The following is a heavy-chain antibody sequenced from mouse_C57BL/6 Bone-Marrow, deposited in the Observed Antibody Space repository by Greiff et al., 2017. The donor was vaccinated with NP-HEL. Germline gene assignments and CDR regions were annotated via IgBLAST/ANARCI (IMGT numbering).Heavy chain of an antibody. V-gene: IGHV1-64*01. Sequence: VQLQQPGAELVKPGASVKLSCKASGYTFTSYWMHWVKQRPGQGLEWIGMIHPNSGSTNYNEKFKSKATLTVDKSSSTAYMQLRSLTSEDSAVYYGARGGGYYAWFAYWGQGTLVTVSA. CDR3: ARGGGYYAWFAY. J-gene: IGHJ3*01. D-gene: IGHD2-3*01. CDR2: IHPNSGST. CDR1: GYTFTSYW.